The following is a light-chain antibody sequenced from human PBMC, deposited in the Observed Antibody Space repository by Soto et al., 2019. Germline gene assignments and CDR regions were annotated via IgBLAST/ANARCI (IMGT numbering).Light chain of an antibody. CDR2: EVS. V-gene: IGLV2-8*01. J-gene: IGLJ1*01. Sequence: QSVLTQPPSASGSPGQSVTISCTGSSSDVGHSNFVSRYQQHPGKGPKLIIYEVSKRPSGVPDRFSGSKSGNTASLSVSGLHDEDEADYYCNAQADNGKHVFGTGTKVTVL. CDR1: SSDVGHSNF. CDR3: NAQADNGKHV.